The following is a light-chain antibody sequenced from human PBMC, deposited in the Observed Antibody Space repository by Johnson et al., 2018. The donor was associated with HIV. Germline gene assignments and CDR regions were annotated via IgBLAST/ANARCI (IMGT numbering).Light chain of an antibody. CDR1: SSNIGNNY. V-gene: IGLV1-51*02. CDR2: ENN. Sequence: QSILTQPPSVSAAPGQKVTISCSGSSSNIGNNYVSWYQQLPGTAPKLLIYENNKRPSGIPDRFSGSKPGTSATLGITGLQTGDEADYYCGTWDSSLSGVFGTGTKVTVL. CDR3: GTWDSSLSGV. J-gene: IGLJ1*01.